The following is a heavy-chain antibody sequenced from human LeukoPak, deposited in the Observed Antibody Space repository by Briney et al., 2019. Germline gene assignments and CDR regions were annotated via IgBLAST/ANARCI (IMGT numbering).Heavy chain of an antibody. V-gene: IGHV1-18*01. Sequence: GASVKVSCKASGGTFSSYAISWVRQAPGQGLEWMGWMNDYNGNTNYAQKFQGRVTMTTDISTSTAYMELRSLRADDTAVYYCARDRRLSYYDLFHDAFDIWGQGTKVTVSS. J-gene: IGHJ3*02. CDR1: GGTFSSYA. D-gene: IGHD3-3*01. CDR2: MNDYNGNT. CDR3: ARDRRLSYYDLFHDAFDI.